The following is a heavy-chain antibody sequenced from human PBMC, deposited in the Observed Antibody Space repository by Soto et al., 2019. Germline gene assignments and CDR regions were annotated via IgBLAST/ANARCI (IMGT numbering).Heavy chain of an antibody. V-gene: IGHV1-2*04. CDR1: GYTFTGYY. Sequence: ASVKVSCKASGYTFTGYYMHWVRQAPGQGLEWMGWINPNSGGTDYAQKFQGWVTRTRDTSISTAYMELSRLRSDDTAVYYCARGPRVCTNGVCYTGYFQHWGQGTLVTVSS. CDR3: ARGPRVCTNGVCYTGYFQH. J-gene: IGHJ1*01. D-gene: IGHD2-8*01. CDR2: INPNSGGT.